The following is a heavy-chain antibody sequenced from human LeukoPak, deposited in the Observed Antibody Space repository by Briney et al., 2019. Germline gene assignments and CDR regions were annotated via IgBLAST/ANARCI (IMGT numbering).Heavy chain of an antibody. Sequence: GGSLRLSCAASGFTFSSYAMHWVRQAPGKGLEWVAVISYDGSNKYYADSVKGRFTISRDNSKNTLYLQMNSLRAEDTAVYYCARLSIVATIWSQGTLVTVSS. CDR3: ARLSIVATI. V-gene: IGHV3-30*04. CDR1: GFTFSSYA. J-gene: IGHJ4*02. CDR2: ISYDGSNK. D-gene: IGHD5-12*01.